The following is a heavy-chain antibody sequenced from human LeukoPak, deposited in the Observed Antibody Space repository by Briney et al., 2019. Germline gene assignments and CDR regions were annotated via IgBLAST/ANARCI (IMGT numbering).Heavy chain of an antibody. J-gene: IGHJ4*02. V-gene: IGHV4-59*08. CDR2: IYYSEST. CDR3: ARHKEGYYFDY. Sequence: SETLSLTCTVSGGSISSYYWSWIRQPPVKGLEWIGHIYYSESTNYNPSLKSRVTISVDTSKNQFFLKLSSVTAADTAVYYCARHKEGYYFDYWGQGTLVTVSS. CDR1: GGSISSYY.